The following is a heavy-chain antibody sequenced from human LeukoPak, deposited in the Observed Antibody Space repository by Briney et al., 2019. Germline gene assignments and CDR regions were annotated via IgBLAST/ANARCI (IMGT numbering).Heavy chain of an antibody. CDR3: ARVPMTTVTSYYFDY. CDR1: GGSISSGGYS. CDR2: IYHSGST. Sequence: PSGTLSLTCGVSGGSISSGGYSWSWIRQPPGKGLEWIGYIYHSGSTYYNPSLKSRVTISVDRSKNQFSLKLSSVTAADTAVYYCARVPMTTVTSYYFDYWGQGTLVTVSS. J-gene: IGHJ4*02. D-gene: IGHD4-17*01. V-gene: IGHV4-30-2*01.